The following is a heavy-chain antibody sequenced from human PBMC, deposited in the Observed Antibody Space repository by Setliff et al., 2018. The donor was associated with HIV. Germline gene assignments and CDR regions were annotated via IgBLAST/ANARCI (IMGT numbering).Heavy chain of an antibody. Sequence: SETLSLTCAVYGGSFSGNYWNWIRQPPGKGLEWIGEINHSANTNYSPSLKSRVTISVDTSKNQFSLKLNSVTAADTAIYFCARARGPPLPVLDFWGPGTLVTVSS. D-gene: IGHD3-10*01. J-gene: IGHJ4*02. CDR2: INHSANT. CDR1: GGSFSGNY. CDR3: ARARGPPLPVLDF. V-gene: IGHV4-34*01.